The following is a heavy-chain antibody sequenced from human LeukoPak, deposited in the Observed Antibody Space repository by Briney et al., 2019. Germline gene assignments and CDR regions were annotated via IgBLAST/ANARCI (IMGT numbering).Heavy chain of an antibody. V-gene: IGHV3-74*01. CDR1: GFTFSSYS. CDR3: ASWYYGSGNSY. CDR2: INSDGSIT. Sequence: PGGSLRLSCAASGFTFSSYSMNWVRQAPGKGLVWVSRINSDGSITSYADSVKGRFTISRDNAKNTLYLQMNSLRAEDTAVYYCASWYYGSGNSYWGQGTLVTVSS. J-gene: IGHJ4*02. D-gene: IGHD3-10*01.